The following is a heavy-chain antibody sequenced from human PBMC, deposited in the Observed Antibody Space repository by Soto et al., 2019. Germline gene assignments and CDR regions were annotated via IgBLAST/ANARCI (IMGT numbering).Heavy chain of an antibody. Sequence: SETLSLTCTVSGGSISSYYWSWIRQPPGKGLEWIGYIYYSGSTNYNPSLKSRVTISVDTSKNQFSLKLSSVTAADTAVYYCARDLGLGGFDYWGQGTLVTVSS. CDR2: IYYSGST. CDR1: GGSISSYY. CDR3: ARDLGLGGFDY. J-gene: IGHJ4*02. V-gene: IGHV4-59*01. D-gene: IGHD7-27*01.